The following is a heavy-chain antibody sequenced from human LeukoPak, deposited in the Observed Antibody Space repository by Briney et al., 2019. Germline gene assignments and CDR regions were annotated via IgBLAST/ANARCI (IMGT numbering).Heavy chain of an antibody. J-gene: IGHJ4*02. CDR2: ISAYNGNT. V-gene: IGHV1-18*01. CDR1: GYTFTSYG. Sequence: ASVKVSCKASGYTFTSYGISWVRQAPGQGLEWMGWISAYNGNTNYAQKLQGRVTMTTDTSTSTAYMELRSLRSDDTAVYYCARVPEPYKETYYYDSSGYYYFDYWGQGTLVTVSS. D-gene: IGHD3-22*01. CDR3: ARVPEPYKETYYYDSSGYYYFDY.